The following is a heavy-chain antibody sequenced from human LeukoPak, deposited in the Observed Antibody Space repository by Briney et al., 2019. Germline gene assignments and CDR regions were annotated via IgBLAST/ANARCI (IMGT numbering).Heavy chain of an antibody. J-gene: IGHJ4*02. D-gene: IGHD5-18*01. CDR3: ARDYQGGYGDKTVDY. CDR1: GASISSGTDY. CDR2: IYYSGST. V-gene: IGHV4-39*07. Sequence: SSETLSLTCTVSGASISSGTDYWGWIRQPPGTGLEWIANIYYSGSTYYNPSLKSRVTISVDTSKNQFSLKLSSVTAADTAVYYCARDYQGGYGDKTVDYWGQGTLVTVSS.